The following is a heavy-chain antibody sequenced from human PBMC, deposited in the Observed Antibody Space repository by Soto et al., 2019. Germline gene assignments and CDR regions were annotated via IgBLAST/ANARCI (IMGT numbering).Heavy chain of an antibody. D-gene: IGHD3-10*01. V-gene: IGHV4-59*08. CDR3: ARQPYTSGAYYFDY. Sequence: QVQLQESGPGLVKPSETLSLTCTVSGGSTSSYYWSWIRQPPGKGLEWIGYIYYSGSTNYNPSLKSRVTISVDTSKNQFSLKLSSVTAADTAVYYCARQPYTSGAYYFDYWGQGTLVTVSS. CDR1: GGSTSSYY. J-gene: IGHJ4*02. CDR2: IYYSGST.